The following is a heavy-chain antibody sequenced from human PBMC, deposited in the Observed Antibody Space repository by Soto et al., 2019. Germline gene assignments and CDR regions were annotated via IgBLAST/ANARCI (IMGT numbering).Heavy chain of an antibody. Sequence: QVHLVQSGAEVKKPGASVKVSCKGSGYSFTTYGITWVRQAPGQGLEWMAWISAHNGNTNYAQKLQGRVTVTRDTSTITAYMELRSLGSDDTAVDYCARGRYGDYWGQGALVTVSS. CDR2: ISAHNGNT. CDR1: GYSFTTYG. V-gene: IGHV1-18*01. J-gene: IGHJ4*02. CDR3: ARGRYGDY. D-gene: IGHD1-1*01.